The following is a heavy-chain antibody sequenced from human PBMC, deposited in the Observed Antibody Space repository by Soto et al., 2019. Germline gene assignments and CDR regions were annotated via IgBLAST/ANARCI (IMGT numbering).Heavy chain of an antibody. CDR1: GYTFSCYT. CDR2: INVGSGNT. J-gene: IGHJ3*02. D-gene: IGHD3-3*02. V-gene: IGHV1-3*01. Sequence: XSVKVSFKAAGYTFSCYTMHLVRQAPGQSLECVGWINVGSGNTRYSQNFQGRVSITRDTSASTVYMELTGLKSEDTAMYYCASDTETLGPRANDALDIWGQGTMVTVSS. CDR3: ASDTETLGPRANDALDI.